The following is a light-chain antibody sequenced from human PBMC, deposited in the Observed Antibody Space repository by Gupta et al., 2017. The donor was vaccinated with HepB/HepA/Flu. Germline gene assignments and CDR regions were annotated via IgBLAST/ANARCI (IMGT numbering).Light chain of an antibody. CDR3: QQYDKLPFT. CDR1: KDSSNY. J-gene: IGKJ3*01. V-gene: IGKV1-33*01. CDR2: DAS. Sequence: DIQIAQSPSSLSASVGDRVPSTCQVSKDSSNYLNWYQQKPGKAPKLLIYDASNLETGVPLRFSGSGSGTDFTFTISSLQPEDIGTYYCQQYDKLPFTFGPGTKVDIE.